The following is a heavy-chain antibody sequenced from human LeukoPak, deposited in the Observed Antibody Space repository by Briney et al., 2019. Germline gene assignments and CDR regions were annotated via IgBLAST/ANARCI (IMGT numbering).Heavy chain of an antibody. D-gene: IGHD3-22*01. V-gene: IGHV3-33*01. J-gene: IGHJ4*02. Sequence: PGGSLRLSCAASGFTFSSYGMHWVRQAPGKGLEWVAVIWYDGSNKYYADSVKGRFTISRDNSKNTLYLQMNCLRAEDTAVYYCARDFTHYYDSSGYHGDYWGQGTLVTVSS. CDR1: GFTFSSYG. CDR2: IWYDGSNK. CDR3: ARDFTHYYDSSGYHGDY.